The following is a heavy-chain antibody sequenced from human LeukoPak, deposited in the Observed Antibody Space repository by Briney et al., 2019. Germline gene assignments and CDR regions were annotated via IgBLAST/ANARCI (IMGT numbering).Heavy chain of an antibody. CDR3: ARGMNGKLRKGGSGIFRFEYYDILTGYDY. J-gene: IGHJ4*02. CDR2: ISSSGSTI. Sequence: PGGSLRLSCAASGFTFSSYEMNWVRQAPGKGLEWVSYISSSGSTIYYADSVKGRFTISRDNAKNSLYLQMNSLRAEDTAVYYCARGMNGKLRKGGSGIFRFEYYDILTGYDYWGQGTLVTVSS. CDR1: GFTFSSYE. V-gene: IGHV3-48*03. D-gene: IGHD3-9*01.